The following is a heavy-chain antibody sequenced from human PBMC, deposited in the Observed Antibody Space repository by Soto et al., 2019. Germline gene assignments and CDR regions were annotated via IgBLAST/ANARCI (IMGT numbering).Heavy chain of an antibody. CDR3: ARQGGSSSAQYYYGMDV. CDR2: IYPGDSDT. Sequence: GESLKISCKGSGYSFTSYWIGWVRQMPGKGLEWMVNIYPGDSDTRYSPSFQGQVTISADKSISTAYLQWSSLKASDTAMYYCARQGGSSSAQYYYGMDVWGQGTTVTVSS. CDR1: GYSFTSYW. V-gene: IGHV5-51*01. D-gene: IGHD6-6*01. J-gene: IGHJ6*02.